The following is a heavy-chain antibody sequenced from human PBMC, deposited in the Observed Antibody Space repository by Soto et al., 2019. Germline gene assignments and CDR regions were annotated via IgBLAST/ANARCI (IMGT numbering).Heavy chain of an antibody. V-gene: IGHV5-51*01. J-gene: IGHJ6*02. D-gene: IGHD6-13*01. CDR3: ARTSAAGKYYYGMDV. CDR1: GYSFTSYW. CDR2: IYPGDSDT. Sequence: PGESLKISCKGSGYSFTSYWIGWVRQMPGKGLEWMGIIYPGDSDTRYSPSFQGQVTISADKSISTAYLQWSSLKASDTAMFYCARTSAAGKYYYGMDVWGQGTTVTVSS.